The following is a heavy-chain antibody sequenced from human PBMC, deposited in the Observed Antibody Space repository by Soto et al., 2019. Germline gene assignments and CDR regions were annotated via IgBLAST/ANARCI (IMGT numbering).Heavy chain of an antibody. D-gene: IGHD1-26*01. Sequence: QVQLQESGPGLVKPSQTLSLTCTVSGGSISSGENFWNWIRQSPGKGLEWIGYIHHSGSTYYNPSLKSRLTISVDTSKHQISLKLNSVTAADTAVYYCARDTGTYPYYFDSWGQGTLVTVSS. V-gene: IGHV4-30-4*01. CDR1: GGSISSGENF. CDR2: IHHSGST. J-gene: IGHJ4*02. CDR3: ARDTGTYPYYFDS.